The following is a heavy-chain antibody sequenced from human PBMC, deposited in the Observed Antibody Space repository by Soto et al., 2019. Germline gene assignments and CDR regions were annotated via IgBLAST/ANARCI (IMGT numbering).Heavy chain of an antibody. Sequence: GGSLRLSCAASGFTFSSYSMNWVRQAPGKGLEWVSYISSSSSTIYYADSVKGRFTISRDNAKNSLYLQMNSLRDEDTAVYYCARGGYYKPLTLGRRNGMDVWGQGTTVTAP. V-gene: IGHV3-48*02. CDR1: GFTFSSYS. J-gene: IGHJ6*02. CDR3: ARGGYYKPLTLGRRNGMDV. CDR2: ISSSSSTI. D-gene: IGHD3-22*01.